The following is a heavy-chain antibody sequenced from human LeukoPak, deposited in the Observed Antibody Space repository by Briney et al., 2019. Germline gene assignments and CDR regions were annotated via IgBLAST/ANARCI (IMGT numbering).Heavy chain of an antibody. Sequence: PGGSLRLSCAASGFTFSSYGMHWVRQAPGKGLEWVAVIWYDGSNKYYADSVKGRFTISRDNSKNTLYLQMNSLRAEDTAVYYCARGYYDFWSGYYGSYYYYGMDVWGQGTTVTVSS. CDR1: GFTFSSYG. V-gene: IGHV3-33*01. CDR2: IWYDGSNK. D-gene: IGHD3-3*01. CDR3: ARGYYDFWSGYYGSYYYYGMDV. J-gene: IGHJ6*02.